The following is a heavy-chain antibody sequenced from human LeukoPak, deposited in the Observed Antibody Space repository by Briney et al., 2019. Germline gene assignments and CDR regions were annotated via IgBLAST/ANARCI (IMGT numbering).Heavy chain of an antibody. Sequence: PSETLSLTCGVYGGSFSGYYWSWIRQPPGKGLEWIGEINHSGTTNYNPSLKSRVTISVDTSKNQFSLNLSSVTAADTAVYYCARIFDSWGQGTLATVSS. CDR3: ARIFDS. CDR1: GGSFSGYY. CDR2: INHSGTT. V-gene: IGHV4-34*01. J-gene: IGHJ4*02.